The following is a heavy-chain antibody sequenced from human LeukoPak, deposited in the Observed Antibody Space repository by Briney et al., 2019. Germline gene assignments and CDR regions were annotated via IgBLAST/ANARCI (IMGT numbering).Heavy chain of an antibody. V-gene: IGHV3-7*01. J-gene: IGHJ4*02. CDR1: GFSFTAYA. Sequence: GGSLRLSCAASGFSFTAYAMSWFRQAPGKGLEWVANIHGDGTVKNYVDSVKGRFTISRDDARNSVSLQLTRLRADDTALYYCARGRGWVDHWGQGTLVTVSS. CDR2: IHGDGTVK. CDR3: ARGRGWVDH. D-gene: IGHD3-16*01.